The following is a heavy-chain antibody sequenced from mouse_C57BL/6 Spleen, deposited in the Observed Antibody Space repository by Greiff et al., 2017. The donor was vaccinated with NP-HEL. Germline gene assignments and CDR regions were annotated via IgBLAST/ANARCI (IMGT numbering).Heavy chain of an antibody. D-gene: IGHD2-4*01. CDR3: ARVDYYDYCFAY. CDR1: GYTFTDYH. Sequence: VQLQQSGPELVKPGASVKISCKASGYTFTDYHMNWVKQSHGKSLEWIGDINPNNGGTSYNQKFKGKATLTVDKSSSTAYMELRSLTSEDSAVYYCARVDYYDYCFAYWGQGTLVTVSA. V-gene: IGHV1-26*01. J-gene: IGHJ3*01. CDR2: INPNNGGT.